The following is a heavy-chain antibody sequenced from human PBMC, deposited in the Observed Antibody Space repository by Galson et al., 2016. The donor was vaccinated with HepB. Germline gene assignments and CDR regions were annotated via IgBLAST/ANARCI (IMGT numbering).Heavy chain of an antibody. Sequence: SVKVSCKASGYTFTSYQMHWVRQAPGQGLEWMGIINPTGGSTIYAEKFQGRLTMTRDNTTSTFYMDLSSLRSEDTAMYYCARDSDTTGDFWGQGTLVTVSS. D-gene: IGHD1-1*01. CDR1: GYTFTSYQ. V-gene: IGHV1-46*01. J-gene: IGHJ4*02. CDR2: INPTGGST. CDR3: ARDSDTTGDF.